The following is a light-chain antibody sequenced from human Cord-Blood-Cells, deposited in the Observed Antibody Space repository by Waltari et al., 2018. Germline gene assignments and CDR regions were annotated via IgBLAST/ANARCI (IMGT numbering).Light chain of an antibody. V-gene: IGLV2-23*02. CDR1: SSDVGSYNL. CDR3: CSYAGSSTFWV. J-gene: IGLJ3*02. Sequence: QSVLTPPASVSGSPGQSITISCTGTSSDVGSYNLVSWYQQHPGKAPKLMIYEVSKRPSGVSNRFSGSKSGNTASLTISGLQAEDEADYYCCSYAGSSTFWVFGGGTKLTVI. CDR2: EVS.